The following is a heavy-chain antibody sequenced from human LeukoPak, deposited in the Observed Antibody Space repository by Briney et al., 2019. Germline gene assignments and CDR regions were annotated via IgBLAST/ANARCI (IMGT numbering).Heavy chain of an antibody. CDR3: ARHPLRRTVTTKLIVSED. J-gene: IGHJ4*02. D-gene: IGHD4-17*01. CDR2: IYRSGST. V-gene: IGHV4-30-2*05. Sequence: PSETLSLTCTVSGASISSSGYYWSWIRQPPGKGPEWLGYIYRSGSTYYNPSLKTRVTLAIDTSKNQFPLKLTSVTAADTAVYYCARHPLRRTVTTKLIVSEDWGQGTLVTVSS. CDR1: GASISSSGYY.